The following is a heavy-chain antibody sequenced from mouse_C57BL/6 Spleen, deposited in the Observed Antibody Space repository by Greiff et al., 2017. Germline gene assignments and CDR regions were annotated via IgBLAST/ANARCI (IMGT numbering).Heavy chain of an antibody. Sequence: QVQLQQPGTELVKPGASVKLSCKASGYTFTSYWMHWVKQRPGQGLEWIGNLNPSNGGTTYNEKFKSTATLTVDKSASTAYMQLSSLTSEDSAVYYCAKDPPTVAATGDAMDYWGQGTSVTVSS. J-gene: IGHJ4*01. CDR3: AKDPPTVAATGDAMDY. CDR1: GYTFTSYW. V-gene: IGHV1-53*01. D-gene: IGHD1-1*01. CDR2: LNPSNGGT.